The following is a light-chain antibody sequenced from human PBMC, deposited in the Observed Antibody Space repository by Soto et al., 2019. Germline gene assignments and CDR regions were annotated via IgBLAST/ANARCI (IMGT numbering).Light chain of an antibody. Sequence: EIVLTQSPATLSLSPEERATLSCRASQSVSSYLAWYQQKPGQAPRHLIYDASNRATGIPARFSGSGSGTDFTLTISSLEPEDFAVYYCQQLSNWPPFTFGPGTKVDIK. CDR3: QQLSNWPPFT. CDR2: DAS. CDR1: QSVSSY. V-gene: IGKV3-11*01. J-gene: IGKJ3*01.